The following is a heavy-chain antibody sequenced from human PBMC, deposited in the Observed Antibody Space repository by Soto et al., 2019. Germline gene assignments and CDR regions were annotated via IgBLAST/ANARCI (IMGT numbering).Heavy chain of an antibody. D-gene: IGHD3-3*01. CDR1: GGSINTFDFS. CDR2: IYQSGRT. CDR3: AREMTIFGVAPGGGVDV. V-gene: IGHV4-30-2*01. Sequence: SETLSLTCAVSGGSINTFDFSWSWIRQPPGRGLEWIGSIYQSGRTYYIPSLKSRVTMSLEKSKNQFSLKINSVVAADTAIYYCAREMTIFGVAPGGGVDVWGQGTTVTVSS. J-gene: IGHJ6*02.